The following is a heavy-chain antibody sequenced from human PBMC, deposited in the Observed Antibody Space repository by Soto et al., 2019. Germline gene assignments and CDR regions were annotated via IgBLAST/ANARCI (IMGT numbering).Heavy chain of an antibody. J-gene: IGHJ6*02. Sequence: PGESLKISCKGFGYSFTNFWISWVRQMPGKGLEWMGRINPSDSYAKYSPSFRGQVTLSADKSITTAYLQWSSLKASDTSIYYCARHDYSDYESNYGMDLWGQGTTVTVSS. CDR1: GYSFTNFW. V-gene: IGHV5-10-1*04. CDR2: INPSDSYA. D-gene: IGHD4-17*01. CDR3: ARHDYSDYESNYGMDL.